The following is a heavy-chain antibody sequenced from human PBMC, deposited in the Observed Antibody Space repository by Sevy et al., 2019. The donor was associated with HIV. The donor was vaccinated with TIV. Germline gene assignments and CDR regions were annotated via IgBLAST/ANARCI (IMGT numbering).Heavy chain of an antibody. CDR3: AKRGSKSGYALGY. V-gene: IGHV3-30*02. D-gene: IGHD5-12*01. J-gene: IGHJ4*02. CDR2: IQYDGSIQ. CDR1: GFTLSNYD. Sequence: GGSLRLSCIESGFTLSNYDIHWVRQAAGKGLEWVAFIQYDGSIQYYADSVKGRFTISRDNSKNKLYLQMNSLRPEDTAIYYCAKRGSKSGYALGYWGQGTLVTVSS.